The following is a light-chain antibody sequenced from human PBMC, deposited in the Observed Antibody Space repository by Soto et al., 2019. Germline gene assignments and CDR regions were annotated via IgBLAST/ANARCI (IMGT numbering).Light chain of an antibody. Sequence: EIVLTPSPGTVSLSPGERATLSGRASQTVDSSYLAWYHQRPGQAPRLLIYGASSRATGIPDRFSGSGSGTDFTLTISSLETEEFAVYYCQQYGSSPITVGQGTRLEIK. J-gene: IGKJ5*01. CDR3: QQYGSSPIT. V-gene: IGKV3-20*01. CDR1: QTVDSSY. CDR2: GAS.